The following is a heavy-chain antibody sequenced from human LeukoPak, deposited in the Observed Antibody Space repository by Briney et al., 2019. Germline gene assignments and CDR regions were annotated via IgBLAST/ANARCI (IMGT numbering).Heavy chain of an antibody. D-gene: IGHD3-10*01. CDR2: TSGSAGST. Sequence: GGSLRLSCAASGFSFASYEMNWVRQAPGKGLEWVSYTSGSAGSTYYADSVKGRFTISRDNAKNSLFLQMNSLRAEDTAVYFCARVGHIWLRIWGQGTLVTVSS. V-gene: IGHV3-48*03. CDR3: ARVGHIWLRI. CDR1: GFSFASYE. J-gene: IGHJ4*02.